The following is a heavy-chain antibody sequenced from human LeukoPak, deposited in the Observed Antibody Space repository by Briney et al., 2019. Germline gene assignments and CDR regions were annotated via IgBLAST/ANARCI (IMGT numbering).Heavy chain of an antibody. D-gene: IGHD6-13*01. Sequence: SETLSLTCTVSGGSMRSYYWGWIRQPPGKGLEWIGYIYYSGSTNYNPSLKSRVTISVDTSKNQFSLKLSSVTAADTAVYYCARGMSSSWYGRYFDLWGRGTLVIVSS. J-gene: IGHJ2*01. V-gene: IGHV4-59*01. CDR3: ARGMSSSWYGRYFDL. CDR1: GGSMRSYY. CDR2: IYYSGST.